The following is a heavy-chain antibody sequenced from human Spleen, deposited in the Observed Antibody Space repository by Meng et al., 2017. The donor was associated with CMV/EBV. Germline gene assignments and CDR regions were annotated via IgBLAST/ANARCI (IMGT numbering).Heavy chain of an antibody. V-gene: IGHV1-2*02. Sequence: ASVKVSCKASGYTFTGYYMHWVRQAPGQGLEWMGWINPNSGGTNYAQKFQGRVTMTRDTSISTAYMELSRLRSDDTAVYYCAREVASFGYHYGMDVWGQGATVTVSS. CDR2: INPNSGGT. D-gene: IGHD3-16*01. CDR1: GYTFTGYY. J-gene: IGHJ6*02. CDR3: AREVASFGYHYGMDV.